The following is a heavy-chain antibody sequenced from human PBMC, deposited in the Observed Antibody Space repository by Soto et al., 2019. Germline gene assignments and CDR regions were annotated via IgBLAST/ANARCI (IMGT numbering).Heavy chain of an antibody. CDR2: IHNSGTS. Sequence: LSLTCTVSGGSITSSDYHWSWTRQSPAKGLEWIGYIHNSGTSFYNPSLRGRVTVTLDTSRSQFSLTLASVTAADTAVYYCVREERIAAPKLDYWGQGIQVTVYS. V-gene: IGHV4-30-4*01. D-gene: IGHD6-6*01. CDR3: VREERIAAPKLDY. J-gene: IGHJ4*02. CDR1: GGSITSSDYH.